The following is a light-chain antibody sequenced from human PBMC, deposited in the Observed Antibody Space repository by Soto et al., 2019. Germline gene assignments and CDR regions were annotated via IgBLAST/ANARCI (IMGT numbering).Light chain of an antibody. J-gene: IGKJ1*01. V-gene: IGKV3-11*01. Sequence: EIVLTQSPATLSLSPGERATLSCRASQSISNYLAWYQQRPGQAPRLLISDASNRATGIPARFGGSGSGTDFTLTISSLEPEDFAVYYCQQRYNWPRTFGQGTKVEIK. CDR2: DAS. CDR3: QQRYNWPRT. CDR1: QSISNY.